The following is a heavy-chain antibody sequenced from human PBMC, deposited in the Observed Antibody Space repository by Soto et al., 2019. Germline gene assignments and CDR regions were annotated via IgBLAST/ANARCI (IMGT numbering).Heavy chain of an antibody. CDR2: IYYTGTT. V-gene: IGHV4-31*03. CDR1: GGSITTSPY. CDR3: ARDFWSGYGYFDS. Sequence: QVQLQESGPGLVKPSQTLSLTCTVSGGSITTSPYWSWIRQHPGRGLEWIGYIYYTGTTFYNPSLESRVTISLDTSKNQFSLNLISVTAADTAVYYCARDFWSGYGYFDSWGQGTPVTVSS. D-gene: IGHD3-3*01. J-gene: IGHJ4*02.